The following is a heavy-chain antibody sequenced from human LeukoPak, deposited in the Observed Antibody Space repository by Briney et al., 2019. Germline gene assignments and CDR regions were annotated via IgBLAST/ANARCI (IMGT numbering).Heavy chain of an antibody. CDR2: INPNSGGT. CDR3: ARVAPSIYDFWSGYPYYYYMDV. D-gene: IGHD3-3*01. CDR1: GYTFTGYY. Sequence: GASVKVSCKASGYTFTGYYMHWVRQAPGQGLEWMGWINPNSGGTNYAQKFQGRVTMTRDTSISTAYMELSRLRSDDTAVYYCARVAPSIYDFWSGYPYYYYMDVWGKGTTVTVSS. V-gene: IGHV1-2*02. J-gene: IGHJ6*03.